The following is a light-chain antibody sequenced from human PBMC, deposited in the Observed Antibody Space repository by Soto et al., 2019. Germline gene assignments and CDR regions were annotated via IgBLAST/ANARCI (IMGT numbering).Light chain of an antibody. Sequence: EGVRTQSPATLSVSPGESVTLSCRASLGISINLAWYQQRPGQAPRLLIYDASTRATGIPARFSGSGSGTEFTLTISSLQPEDFATYYCLQHNVFPRPFGQGTKV. CDR3: LQHNVFPRP. J-gene: IGKJ1*01. CDR2: DAS. V-gene: IGKV3-15*01. CDR1: LGISIN.